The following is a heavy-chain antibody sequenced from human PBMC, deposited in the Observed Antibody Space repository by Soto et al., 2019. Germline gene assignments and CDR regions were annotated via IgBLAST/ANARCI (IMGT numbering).Heavy chain of an antibody. CDR3: AKGPHSSGWHYFDY. Sequence: PGGSLRLSCAASGFIFENFGMSWVRQAPGKGLEWISSISGSGFKKYYADSVKGRFTISRDNSKNTLYLQMTSLSAEDTAVYYCAKGPHSSGWHYFDYWGQGSLVTVSS. CDR2: ISGSGFKK. V-gene: IGHV3-23*01. J-gene: IGHJ4*02. D-gene: IGHD6-19*01. CDR1: GFIFENFG.